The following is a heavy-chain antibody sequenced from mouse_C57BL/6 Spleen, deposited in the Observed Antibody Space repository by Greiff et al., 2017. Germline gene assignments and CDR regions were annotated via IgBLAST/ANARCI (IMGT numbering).Heavy chain of an antibody. CDR3: TTKAYDYDGAWFAY. J-gene: IGHJ3*01. CDR2: IYPGNSDT. Sequence: VQLQQSGTVLARPGASVKMSCKTSGYTFTSYWMHWVKQRPGQGLEWIGAIYPGNSDTSYNQKFKGKAKLTAVTSASTAYMELSSLTNEDSAVYYCTTKAYDYDGAWFAYWGQGTLVTVSA. D-gene: IGHD2-4*01. CDR1: GYTFTSYW. V-gene: IGHV1-5*01.